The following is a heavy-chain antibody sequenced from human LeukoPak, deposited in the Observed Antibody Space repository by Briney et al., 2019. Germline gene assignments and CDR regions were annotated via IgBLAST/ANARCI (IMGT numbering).Heavy chain of an antibody. J-gene: IGHJ4*02. CDR2: ISGSGGST. CDR1: GLTFSSYA. V-gene: IGHV3-23*01. Sequence: GGSLRLSCAASGLTFSSYAMSWVRQAPGKGLEWVSGISGSGGSTYYADSVKGRFTISRDNSKNTLYLQMNSLRAEDTAVYYCAKDQSVVITSVGDYWGQGTLVTVSS. CDR3: AKDQSVVITSVGDY. D-gene: IGHD3-22*01.